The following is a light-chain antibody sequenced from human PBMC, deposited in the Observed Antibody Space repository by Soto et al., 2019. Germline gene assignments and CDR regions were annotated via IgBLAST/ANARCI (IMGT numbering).Light chain of an antibody. J-gene: IGLJ2*01. CDR2: GNT. CDR3: QSYESSLSGWI. Sequence: QSVLTQPPSMSGAPGQGVTISCTGSSSNIGAGYDVHWYQQVPGTAPKLLIYGNTNRPSGVPDRFSASKSATSASLAISGLQAEDEADYYCQSYESSLSGWIFGGGTKLTVL. CDR1: SSNIGAGYD. V-gene: IGLV1-40*01.